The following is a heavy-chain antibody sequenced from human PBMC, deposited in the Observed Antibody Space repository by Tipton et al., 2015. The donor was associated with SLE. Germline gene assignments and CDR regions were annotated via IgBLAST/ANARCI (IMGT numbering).Heavy chain of an antibody. J-gene: IGHJ2*01. Sequence: TLSLTCTVSGGSISSYYWSWIRQPPGKGLEWIGYIYYSGSTNYNPSLKSRVTISVDTSKNQFSLKLSSVTAADTAVYYCAAQPVAGFWYFDHWGRGTLVTVSS. D-gene: IGHD1-14*01. CDR3: AAQPVAGFWYFDH. CDR1: GGSISSYY. V-gene: IGHV4-59*01. CDR2: IYYSGST.